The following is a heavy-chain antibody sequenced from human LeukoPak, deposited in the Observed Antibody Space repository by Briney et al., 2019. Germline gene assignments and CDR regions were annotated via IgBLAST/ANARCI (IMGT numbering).Heavy chain of an antibody. D-gene: IGHD3-16*01. V-gene: IGHV4-39*02. J-gene: IGHJ4*02. CDR2: IYYTGTT. Sequence: SGTLSLTCSVSGGSISSSTYYWGWTRQPPGKGLEWIGAIYYTGTTYYNPSLRSRVTISVDTSKNHFSLKLSSVTAADTALYYCASAPRQGSIGGLDYWGQGTLVTVSS. CDR3: ASAPRQGSIGGLDY. CDR1: GGSISSSTYY.